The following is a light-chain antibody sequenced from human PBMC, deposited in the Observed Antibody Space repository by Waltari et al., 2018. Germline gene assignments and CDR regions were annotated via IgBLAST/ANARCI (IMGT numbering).Light chain of an antibody. CDR2: DAS. J-gene: IGKJ1*01. Sequence: EIVFTPSPGTLVLSPGERATLSCRASQSGSRTLPWYQQKPGQAPRLLIYDASTRATGIPDRFSGSGSGTDFSLTISRLEPEDFAVYYCQKYGTLPATFGQGTKVEIK. CDR3: QKYGTLPAT. V-gene: IGKV3-20*01. CDR1: QSGSRT.